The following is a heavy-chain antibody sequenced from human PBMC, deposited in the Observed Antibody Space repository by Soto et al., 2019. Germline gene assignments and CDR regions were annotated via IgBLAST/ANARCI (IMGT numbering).Heavy chain of an antibody. CDR3: ARVKHLGELSPYYFDY. CDR1: GFTFSSYW. CDR2: IKQDGIEK. V-gene: IGHV3-7*04. D-gene: IGHD3-16*02. Sequence: GGSLRLSCAASGFTFSSYWMSWVRQAPGKGLEWVANIKQDGIEKYYVDSVKGRFTISRDNAKNSLYLQMNSLRAEDTAVYYCARVKHLGELSPYYFDYWGQGTLVTVSS. J-gene: IGHJ4*02.